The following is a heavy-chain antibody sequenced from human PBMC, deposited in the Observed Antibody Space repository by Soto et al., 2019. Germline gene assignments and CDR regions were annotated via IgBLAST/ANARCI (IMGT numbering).Heavy chain of an antibody. Sequence: PGGSLRLSCAASGFTFSKEWMNWVRQAPGKGLEWVGRIKSQTDGGAIDYAAPVKGRFSISRDDSRNTLYLQMNSLETEDSAIYYCTTGSYGSGRHVVYWGQGTLVTVSS. J-gene: IGHJ4*02. CDR3: TTGSYGSGRHVVY. D-gene: IGHD6-19*01. V-gene: IGHV3-15*07. CDR2: IKSQTDGGAI. CDR1: GFTFSKEW.